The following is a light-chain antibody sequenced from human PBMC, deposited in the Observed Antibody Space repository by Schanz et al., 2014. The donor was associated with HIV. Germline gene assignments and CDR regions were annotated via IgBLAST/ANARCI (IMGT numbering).Light chain of an antibody. V-gene: IGKV1-9*01. J-gene: IGKJ2*01. CDR2: AAS. CDR1: QGISSY. Sequence: DIPLTQSPSFLSASVGDRVTITCRASQGISSYLAWYQQKPGKAPKLLIYAASTLQSGVPSRFSGSGSGTEFTLTISSLQPDDFASYYCQHYHTYPYTFGQGTELEI. CDR3: QHYHTYPYT.